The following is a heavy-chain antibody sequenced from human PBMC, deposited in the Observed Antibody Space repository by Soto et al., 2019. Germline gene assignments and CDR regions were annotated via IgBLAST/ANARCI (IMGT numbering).Heavy chain of an antibody. CDR1: GDSMSRNY. D-gene: IGHD2-2*01. CDR3: ATSNWFDP. Sequence: SETLSLTCTASGDSMSRNYWGWVRQPPGKGLEWIGTIYYTGSTFYNPSLKSRVTMSVDTSKNQFSLKLSSVTAADTAVYYCATSNWFDPWGQGILVTVSS. V-gene: IGHV4-59*04. CDR2: IYYTGST. J-gene: IGHJ5*02.